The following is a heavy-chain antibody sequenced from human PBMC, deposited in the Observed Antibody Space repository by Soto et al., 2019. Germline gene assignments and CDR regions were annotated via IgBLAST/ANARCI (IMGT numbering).Heavy chain of an antibody. CDR3: SRLTSIVATGTVLLNN. CDR1: GYRFTSSG. CDR2: IYPGDSDT. D-gene: IGHD1-1*01. J-gene: IGHJ4*02. Sequence: GESLKISCKASGYRFTSSGIGWVRQMPGKGLEWMGIIYPGDSDTRYRASFPGQVTISADKSSSTAYLQWNSLQASDTSIYYCSRLTSIVATGTVLLNNWGRGTMVTVS. V-gene: IGHV5-51*01.